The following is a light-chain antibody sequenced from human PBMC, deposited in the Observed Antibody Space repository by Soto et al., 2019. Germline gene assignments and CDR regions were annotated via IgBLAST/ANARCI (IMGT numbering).Light chain of an antibody. V-gene: IGKV3-11*01. J-gene: IGKJ5*01. Sequence: EIVLTQSPATLSFSPGERATLSSSSSQSVSSYFAWYQQKPGQAPRLLIYDASNRATGIPARFSGSGSGTDFTLTISSLEPEDFAVYYCQQRSNWPITFGQGTRLEIK. CDR2: DAS. CDR1: QSVSSY. CDR3: QQRSNWPIT.